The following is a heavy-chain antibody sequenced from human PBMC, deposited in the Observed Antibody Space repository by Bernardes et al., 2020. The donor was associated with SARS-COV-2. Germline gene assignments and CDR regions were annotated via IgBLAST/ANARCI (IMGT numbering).Heavy chain of an antibody. D-gene: IGHD3-3*01. J-gene: IGHJ4*02. CDR3: TRDVVDRGDFWAGQSDY. Sequence: GGSLRLSCLGSGYTFSSHTMTWVRQAPGKGLEWVSLISGTGRYIFYADSVMGRFTISRDNAKNSLSLQIDSLTAEDTAIYYCTRDVVDRGDFWAGQSDYWGQGALVTVSS. V-gene: IGHV3-21*01. CDR1: GYTFSSHT. CDR2: ISGTGRYI.